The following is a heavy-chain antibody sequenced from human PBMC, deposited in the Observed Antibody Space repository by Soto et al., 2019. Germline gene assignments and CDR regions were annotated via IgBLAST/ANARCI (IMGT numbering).Heavy chain of an antibody. D-gene: IGHD2-2*01. CDR1: GFTFSSYA. CDR2: ISGSGGST. CDR3: AKPSFIVVVPAARLSNAFDI. J-gene: IGHJ3*02. V-gene: IGHV3-23*01. Sequence: GGSLRLSCAASGFTFSSYAMSWVRQAPGKGLEWVSAISGSGGSTYYADSVKGRFTISRDNSKNTLYLQMNSLRAEDTAVYYCAKPSFIVVVPAARLSNAFDIWGQGTMVTVSS.